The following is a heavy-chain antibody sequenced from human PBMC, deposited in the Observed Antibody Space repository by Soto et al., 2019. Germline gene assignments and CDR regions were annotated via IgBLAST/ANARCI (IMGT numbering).Heavy chain of an antibody. CDR3: AKVRYSSPMGYYYGMDV. V-gene: IGHV1-69*13. J-gene: IGHJ6*02. CDR1: GGTFSSYA. CDR2: IIPIFGTA. Sequence: SLQVSCKASGGTFSSYAIIWVRQAPGLGLEWVGGIIPIFGTANYAQKFQGRVTITADESTSTSYMEVNNLRSEDTAVYYCAKVRYSSPMGYYYGMDVWGQGTTVNVSS. D-gene: IGHD6-19*01.